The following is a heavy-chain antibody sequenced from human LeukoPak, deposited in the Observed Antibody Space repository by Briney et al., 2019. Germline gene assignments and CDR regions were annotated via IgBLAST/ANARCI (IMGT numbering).Heavy chain of an antibody. J-gene: IGHJ4*02. D-gene: IGHD6-13*01. CDR2: ISYDGSNK. CDR3: ARRIAADFLFDY. Sequence: GGSLRLSCAASGFTFSSYAMHWVRQAPGKGLEWVAVISYDGSNKYYADSVKGRFTISRDNAKNSLYLQMNSLRAEDTAVYYCARRIAADFLFDYWGQGTLVTVSS. CDR1: GFTFSSYA. V-gene: IGHV3-30*04.